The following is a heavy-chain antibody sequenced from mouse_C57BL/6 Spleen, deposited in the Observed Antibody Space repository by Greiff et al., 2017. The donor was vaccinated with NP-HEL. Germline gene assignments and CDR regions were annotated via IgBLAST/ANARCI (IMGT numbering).Heavy chain of an antibody. CDR3: ASHYGSNSVDY. D-gene: IGHD1-1*01. V-gene: IGHV1-50*01. Sequence: QVQLQQPGAELVKPGASVKLSCKASGYTFTSYWMQWVKQRPGQGLEWIGEIDPSDSYTNYNQKFKGKATLTVDTSSSTAYMQLSSLTSEDSAVYYGASHYGSNSVDYWGQGTTLTVSS. CDR2: IDPSDSYT. CDR1: GYTFTSYW. J-gene: IGHJ2*01.